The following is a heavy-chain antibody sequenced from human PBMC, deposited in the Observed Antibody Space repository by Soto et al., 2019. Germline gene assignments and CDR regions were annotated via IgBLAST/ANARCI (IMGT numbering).Heavy chain of an antibody. CDR2: ISGSGGST. V-gene: IGHV3-23*01. CDR3: ATQGYCSGGSCHYFDY. Sequence: GGSLRLSCAASGFTFSSYAMSWVRQAPGKGLEWVSAISGSGGSTYYADSVKGRFTISRDNSKNQFSLKLSSVTAADTAVYYCATQGYCSGGSCHYFDYWGQGTLVTVSS. CDR1: GFTFSSYA. D-gene: IGHD2-15*01. J-gene: IGHJ4*02.